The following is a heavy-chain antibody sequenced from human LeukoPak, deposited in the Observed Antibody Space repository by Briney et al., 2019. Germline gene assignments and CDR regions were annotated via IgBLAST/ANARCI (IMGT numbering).Heavy chain of an antibody. CDR2: ISWNSGRI. J-gene: IGHJ4*02. V-gene: IGHV3-9*01. D-gene: IGHD3-22*01. CDR3: AEAPAYYYDSSGPFDY. CDR1: GFTFDDYA. Sequence: GGSLRLSCAASGFTFDDYAMHWVRHAPGKGLEWVSGISWNSGRIGYADSVKGRFTISRDNAKNSLYLQMNNLRAEDTALYYCAEAPAYYYDSSGPFDYWGQGTLVTVSS.